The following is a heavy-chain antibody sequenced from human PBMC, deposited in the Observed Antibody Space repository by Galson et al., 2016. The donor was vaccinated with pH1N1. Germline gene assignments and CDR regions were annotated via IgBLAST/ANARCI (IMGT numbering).Heavy chain of an antibody. V-gene: IGHV3-53*01. CDR3: AGGRTRAQLEDH. D-gene: IGHD6-13*01. Sequence: SLRLSCAASGFTVSSNYMNWVRQAPGKGLEWVSVLYPGGTTYYAASVKGRFTISRDNSKNTLYLQMNSPRVDDTAVYFCAGGRTRAQLEDHWGQGTLVTVSS. CDR1: GFTVSSNY. CDR2: LYPGGTT. J-gene: IGHJ4*02.